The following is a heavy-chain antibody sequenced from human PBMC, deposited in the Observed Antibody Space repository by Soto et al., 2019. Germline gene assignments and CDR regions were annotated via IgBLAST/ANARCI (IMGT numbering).Heavy chain of an antibody. V-gene: IGHV3-23*01. CDR3: AKRFCTSTTCLSLDFYYYIGV. J-gene: IGHJ6*03. D-gene: IGHD2-2*01. Sequence: EVQVLDAGGGLVQPGGSLRLSCAASGFTFSSYALSWVRQAPGKGLEWVSGISGSGDSTNYADSVKGRFTISRDNSENTVYLQMNSLRAEDTAVYYCAKRFCTSTTCLSLDFYYYIGVWGEGTTVTVSS. CDR1: GFTFSSYA. CDR2: ISGSGDST.